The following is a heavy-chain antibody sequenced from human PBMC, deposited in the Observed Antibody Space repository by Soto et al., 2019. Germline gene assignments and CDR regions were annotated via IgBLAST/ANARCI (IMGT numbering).Heavy chain of an antibody. CDR1: GFTFSRYA. D-gene: IGHD3-22*01. CDR3: ARDAGYDTYYYDTRGEAFDI. CDR2: VSYDGGNQ. V-gene: IGHV3-30-3*01. J-gene: IGHJ3*02. Sequence: PGGSLRLSCAVSGFTFSRYAMHWVRQPPGKGLEWVAVVSYDGGNQFYADSVKGRFSISRDNSRSTLYLQMVSLRAEDTAVYYCARDAGYDTYYYDTRGEAFDIWGQGTRVTVSS.